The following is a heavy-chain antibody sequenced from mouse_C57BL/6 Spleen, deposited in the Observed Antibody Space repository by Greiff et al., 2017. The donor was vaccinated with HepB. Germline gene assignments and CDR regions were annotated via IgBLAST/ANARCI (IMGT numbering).Heavy chain of an antibody. J-gene: IGHJ4*01. CDR2: IDPSDSET. CDR3: ARAENSAMDY. CDR1: GYTFTSYW. Sequence: QVQLQQPGAELVRPGSSVKLSCKASGYTFTSYWMHWVKQRPIQGLEWIGNIDPSDSETHYNQKFKDKATLTVDKSSSTAYMQLSSLTSEDSAVYYCARAENSAMDYWGQGTSVTVSS. V-gene: IGHV1-52*01.